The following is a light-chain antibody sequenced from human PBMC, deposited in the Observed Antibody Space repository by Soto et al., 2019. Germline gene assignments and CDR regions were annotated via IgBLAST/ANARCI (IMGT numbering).Light chain of an antibody. V-gene: IGLV3-21*02. CDR1: SIGDKN. J-gene: IGLJ3*02. Sequence: SYELTQSPSVSVAPGQTARITCGGNSIGDKNVHWYQQKAGQAPVLVVYDDTDRPSGIPERFTGSNSGNTATLTISRVEAGDGADYYCQVWDISSDHMVIGGGTKVTVL. CDR2: DDT. CDR3: QVWDISSDHMV.